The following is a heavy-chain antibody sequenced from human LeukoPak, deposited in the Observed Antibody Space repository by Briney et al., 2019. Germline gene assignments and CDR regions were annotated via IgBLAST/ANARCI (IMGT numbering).Heavy chain of an antibody. D-gene: IGHD2-15*01. V-gene: IGHV3-21*04. J-gene: IGHJ4*02. CDR1: GFTFSSYS. Sequence: AGSLTLTCAASGFTFSSYSMNWVRQAPGKGLEWVSSISSSSSYIYYAYSVKGRFTISRDNAKDSMYLQMNSLRAEDAAVADCARAYCSGGSCYEQVGYWGQGTLVTVSS. CDR3: ARAYCSGGSCYEQVGY. CDR2: ISSSSSYI.